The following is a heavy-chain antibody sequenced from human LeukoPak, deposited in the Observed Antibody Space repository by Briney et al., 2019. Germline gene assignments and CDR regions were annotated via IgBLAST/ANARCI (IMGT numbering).Heavy chain of an antibody. J-gene: IGHJ5*02. CDR1: GFTFSSYE. CDR3: ARRTPSLDP. CDR2: ISSGSNTI. Sequence: GGSLRLSCAASGFTFSSYEMNWVRQSPGKGLEWISYISSGSNTIYYADSVKGRFTMSRDNAKNSLYLQMNSLRAEDTAVYYCARRTPSLDPWGQGTLVTVSS. V-gene: IGHV3-48*03.